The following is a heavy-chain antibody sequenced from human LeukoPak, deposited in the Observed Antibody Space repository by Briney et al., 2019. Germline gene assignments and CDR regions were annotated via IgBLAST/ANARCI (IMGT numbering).Heavy chain of an antibody. J-gene: IGHJ4*02. V-gene: IGHV3-23*01. CDR2: IVGSGGNM. Sequence: PGGSLRLSCAASGFTFSSYAMSWVRQAQGKGLEWVSAIVGSGGNMYYADSVKGRFTISRDNFKSTLYLQMNSLRAEDTAVYYCAKGLTWDSTSCSDWGQGTLVTVSS. D-gene: IGHD2-2*01. CDR1: GFTFSSYA. CDR3: AKGLTWDSTSCSD.